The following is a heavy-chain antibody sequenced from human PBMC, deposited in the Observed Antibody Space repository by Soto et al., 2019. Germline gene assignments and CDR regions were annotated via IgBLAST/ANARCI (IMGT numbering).Heavy chain of an antibody. D-gene: IGHD3-10*01. J-gene: IGHJ4*02. CDR2: IKQDGSEK. CDR3: ARDKVRGVPDY. V-gene: IGHV3-7*01. CDR1: GFTFSSYW. Sequence: VQLVESGGGLVQPGGSLRLSCTASGFTFSSYWMSWVRQAPGKGLEWVANIKQDGSEKYYVDSVKGRFTISRDNPKNSLYLQMNSLRAEDTAVYYCARDKVRGVPDYWGQGTLVTVSS.